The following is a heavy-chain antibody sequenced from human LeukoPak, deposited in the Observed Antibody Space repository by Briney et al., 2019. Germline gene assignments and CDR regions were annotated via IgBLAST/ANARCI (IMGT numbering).Heavy chain of an antibody. J-gene: IGHJ3*02. CDR1: GGSFSGYY. CDR3: ARDWRGSTYYYDSSGYPDAFDI. D-gene: IGHD3-22*01. Sequence: SETLSLTCAVYGGSFSGYYWSWIRQPPGKGLEWIGEINHSGSTNYNPSLKSRVTISVDTSKNQFSLKLSSVTAADTAVYYCARDWRGSTYYYDSSGYPDAFDIWGQGTMVTVSS. CDR2: INHSGST. V-gene: IGHV4-34*01.